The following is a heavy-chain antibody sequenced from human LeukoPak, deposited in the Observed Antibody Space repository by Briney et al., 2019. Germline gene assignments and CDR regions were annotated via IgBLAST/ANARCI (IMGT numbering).Heavy chain of an antibody. J-gene: IGHJ3*02. D-gene: IGHD5-12*01. V-gene: IGHV3-7*03. CDR2: IKEDGSEK. CDR1: GFTFSSYW. CDR3: ARWGYESAFDI. Sequence: PGGSLRLPCAASGFTFSSYWMSWVRQAPGKGLAWVANIKEDGSEKYYVDSVKGRFTISRDNSKNTLCLQMNSLRAEDTAVYYCARWGYESAFDIWGQGTVVTVSS.